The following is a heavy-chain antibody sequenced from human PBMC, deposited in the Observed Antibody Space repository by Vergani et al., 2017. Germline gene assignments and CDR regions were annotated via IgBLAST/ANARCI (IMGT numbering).Heavy chain of an antibody. CDR1: GYTFTSYG. CDR3: ARGYYDSSGYYPLSSDY. V-gene: IGHV1-18*04. D-gene: IGHD3-22*01. CDR2: ISAYNGNT. Sequence: QVQLVQSGAEVKKPGASVKVSCKASGYTFTSYGISWVRQAPGQGLEWMGWISAYNGNTNYAQKLQGRVTMTTDTSTSTAYIELRSLRSDDTALYYCARGYYDSSGYYPLSSDYWGQGTLVTVSS. J-gene: IGHJ4*02.